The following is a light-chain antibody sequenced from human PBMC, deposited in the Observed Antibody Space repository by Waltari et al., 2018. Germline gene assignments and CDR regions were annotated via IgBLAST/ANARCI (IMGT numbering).Light chain of an antibody. CDR1: QSVTSRY. V-gene: IGKV3-20*01. J-gene: IGKJ2*01. Sequence: EIVLTQSPGTLSLSPGERAILSCRASQSVTSRYIAWYQQKPGQPPRLLFYGASSRATGIPDRFSGSGSGTDFTLTISRLEPEDFAVYYCHQYGSSPYIFGQGTKLEIK. CDR3: HQYGSSPYI. CDR2: GAS.